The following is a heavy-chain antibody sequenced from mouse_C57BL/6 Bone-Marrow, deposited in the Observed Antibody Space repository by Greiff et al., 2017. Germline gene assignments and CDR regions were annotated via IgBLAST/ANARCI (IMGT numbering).Heavy chain of an antibody. CDR1: GFTFSSYA. CDR3: ARYRITTVVGGY. V-gene: IGHV5-4*03. D-gene: IGHD1-1*01. J-gene: IGHJ2*01. Sequence: EVKLVESGGGLVKPGGSLKLSCAASGFTFSSYAMSWVRQTPEKRLAWVATISDGGSYTYYPDNVKGRFTISRDNAKNNLYLQMSHLKSEDTAMYYCARYRITTVVGGYWGQGTTLTVSS. CDR2: ISDGGSYT.